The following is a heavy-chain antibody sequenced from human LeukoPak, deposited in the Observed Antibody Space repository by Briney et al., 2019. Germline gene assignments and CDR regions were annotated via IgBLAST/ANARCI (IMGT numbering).Heavy chain of an antibody. CDR2: IYYSGNT. Sequence: SETLSLTCTVSGVSISSSNSYWGWIRQPPGKGLEWIVSIYYSGNTYYNASLKSRVTISVDTSKNQFSLKLSSVTAADTAVYYCARRPDYVWGSYRFDYWGQGTLVTVSS. D-gene: IGHD3-16*02. CDR3: ARRPDYVWGSYRFDY. J-gene: IGHJ4*02. V-gene: IGHV4-39*07. CDR1: GVSISSSNSY.